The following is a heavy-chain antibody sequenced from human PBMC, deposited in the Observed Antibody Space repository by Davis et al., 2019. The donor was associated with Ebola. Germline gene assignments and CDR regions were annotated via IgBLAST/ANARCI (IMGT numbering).Heavy chain of an antibody. D-gene: IGHD1-1*01. CDR3: ARRTTGTTSDNWSDP. V-gene: IGHV5-51*01. CDR1: GYSFTSYW. CDR2: IYPGDSDT. J-gene: IGHJ5*02. Sequence: GESLKISCKGSGYSFTSYWIGWVRQMPGKGLEWMGIIYPGDSDTRYSPSFQGQVTISADKSINTAYLQWSSLKASDTAIYYCARRTTGTTSDNWSDPWGQGTLVTVSS.